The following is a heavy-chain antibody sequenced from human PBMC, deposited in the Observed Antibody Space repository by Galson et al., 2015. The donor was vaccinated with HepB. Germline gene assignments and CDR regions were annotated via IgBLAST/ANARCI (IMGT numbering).Heavy chain of an antibody. D-gene: IGHD3-9*01. CDR3: AKDRVPGHTYGYYNLHH. Sequence: SLRLSCATSGFTFGTYGMHWVRQAPRKGLEWVAVISHDGSEKYFAASVKGRFTISRDSSKDTVSLQLNSLRPEDTAVYYCAKDRVPGHTYGYYNLHHWGQGTLVTVSP. J-gene: IGHJ1*01. V-gene: IGHV3-30*18. CDR2: ISHDGSEK. CDR1: GFTFGTYG.